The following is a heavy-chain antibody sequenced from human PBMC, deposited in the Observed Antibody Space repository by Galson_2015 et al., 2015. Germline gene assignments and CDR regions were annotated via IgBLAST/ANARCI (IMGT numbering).Heavy chain of an antibody. J-gene: IGHJ4*02. D-gene: IGHD5-24*01. CDR1: GDTFNTYT. CDR3: ASVRFRDGDYRDFDY. CDR2: ILPILGIA. Sequence: CKASGDTFNTYTIAWVRQAPGRGLEWMGRILPILGIASYPPRFQGRVMISADKSTSTAYLELSSLTSADTAVYYCASVRFRDGDYRDFDYWGQGTLVTVSS. V-gene: IGHV1-69*02.